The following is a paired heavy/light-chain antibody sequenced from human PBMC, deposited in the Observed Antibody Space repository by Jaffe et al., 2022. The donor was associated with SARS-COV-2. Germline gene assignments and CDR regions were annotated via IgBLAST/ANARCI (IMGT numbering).Heavy chain of an antibody. V-gene: IGHV4-59*11. CDR2: IYYSGNT. D-gene: IGHD3-10*01. J-gene: IGHJ3*01. CDR3: ARDPISRLGADAFDV. CDR1: GGSITGHY. Sequence: QVQLQESGPGLVKPSETLSLTCTVSGGSITGHYWSWIRQPPGKGLEWIGFIYYSGNTNYNPSLKSRVTISIDRSKDQFSLRLSSVTATDTAVYYCARDPISRLGADAFDVWGQGTAVTVSS.
Light chain of an antibody. J-gene: IGKJ4*01. CDR2: DAS. Sequence: DIQITQSPSSLSASVGDRVTITCQASQDISKSLNWYQQKPGKAPNLLIYDASNLEIGVPSRFRGSGSGTDFTFIISSLQSEDIATYYCQQYGNLPLTFGGGTKVEIK. V-gene: IGKV1-33*01. CDR1: QDISKS. CDR3: QQYGNLPLT.